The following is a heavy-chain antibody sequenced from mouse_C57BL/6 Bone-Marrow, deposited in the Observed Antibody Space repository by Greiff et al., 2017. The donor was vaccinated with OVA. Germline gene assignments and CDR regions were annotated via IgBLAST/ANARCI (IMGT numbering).Heavy chain of an antibody. CDR1: GYTFTSYW. CDR2: IYPGDGDT. V-gene: IGHV1-82*01. CDR3: ARDGYYLAY. D-gene: IGHD2-3*01. Sequence: VQLQESGAELVKPGASVKMSCKASGYTFTSYWITWVKQRPGQGLEWIGRIYPGDGDTNYNGKFKGKATLTADKSSSTAYMQLSSLTSEDSAVYFCARDGYYLAYWGQGTLVTVSA. J-gene: IGHJ3*01.